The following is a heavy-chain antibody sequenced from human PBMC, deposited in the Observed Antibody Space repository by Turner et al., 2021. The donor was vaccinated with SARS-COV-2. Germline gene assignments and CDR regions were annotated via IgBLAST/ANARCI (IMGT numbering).Heavy chain of an antibody. V-gene: IGHV1-24*01. CDR2: FAPEDGET. D-gene: IGHD2-21*02. CDR1: GYTLIELS. J-gene: IGHJ4*02. Sequence: QVQLVQSGAEVKKPGASVKVSCKVSGYTLIELSMHWVRQAPGKGLEWMGGFAPEDGETISAQKFQGRVTMTEDTSTDTAYMELSSLRSEDTAVYYCATGYAYCGGDCSIHYWGQGTLVTVSS. CDR3: ATGYAYCGGDCSIHY.